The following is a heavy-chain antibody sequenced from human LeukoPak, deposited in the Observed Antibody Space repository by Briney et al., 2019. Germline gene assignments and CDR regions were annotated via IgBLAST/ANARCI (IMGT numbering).Heavy chain of an antibody. Sequence: SETLSLTCTDSGGSIRSGSHYWAWVRQPPGKGLEWTVSIYYGGSTYYNPSLENRVTISIDTSKNHFSLKRSSLGAADTSVYYCAKRDDSGGNLVDLWGQGTLVTVS. CDR3: AKRDDSGGNLVDL. V-gene: IGHV4-39*02. J-gene: IGHJ4*02. D-gene: IGHD3-22*01. CDR2: IYYGGST. CDR1: GGSIRSGSHY.